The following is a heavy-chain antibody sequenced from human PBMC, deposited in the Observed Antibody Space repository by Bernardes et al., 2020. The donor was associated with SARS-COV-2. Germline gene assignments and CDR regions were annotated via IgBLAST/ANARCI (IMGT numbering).Heavy chain of an antibody. D-gene: IGHD2-21*02. Sequence: ETLSLTCTVSGGSISSSSYYWGWIRQPPGKGLEWVSGISGSDDKTYYGDSVKGRFTISRDKSKNTLYLQMNSLRAEDTAVYHCATETCVDDDCYVDYWGQGTLVTVSS. CDR2: ISGSDDKT. V-gene: IGHV3-23*01. CDR1: GGSISSSSYY. J-gene: IGHJ4*02. CDR3: ATETCVDDDCYVDY.